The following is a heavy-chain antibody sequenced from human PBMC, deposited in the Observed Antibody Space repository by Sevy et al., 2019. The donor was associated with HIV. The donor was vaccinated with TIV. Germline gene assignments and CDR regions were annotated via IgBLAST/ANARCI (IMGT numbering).Heavy chain of an antibody. Sequence: GGSLRLSCAASGFTFSSYGMHWVRHAPGKGLEWVAVIWYDGSNKYYADSVKGRFTISRDNSKNTLYLQMNSLRAEDTAVYYCARVLGWLALFDYWGQGTLVTVSS. CDR2: IWYDGSNK. J-gene: IGHJ4*02. V-gene: IGHV3-33*01. CDR3: ARVLGWLALFDY. D-gene: IGHD6-19*01. CDR1: GFTFSSYG.